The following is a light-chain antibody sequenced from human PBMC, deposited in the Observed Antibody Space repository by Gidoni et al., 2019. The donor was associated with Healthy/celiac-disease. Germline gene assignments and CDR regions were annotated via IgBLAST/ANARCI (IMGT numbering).Light chain of an antibody. Sequence: DIVLTPSPDSLAVSLGERATINCKSSQSVLYSSNNKNYLAWYQPKPGQPPKLLIYWASTRESGVPDRFSGSGSGTDFTLTISSLQAEDVAVYYCQQYYSTPDTFXQXTKLEIK. CDR1: QSVLYSSNNKNY. J-gene: IGKJ2*01. V-gene: IGKV4-1*01. CDR3: QQYYSTPDT. CDR2: WAS.